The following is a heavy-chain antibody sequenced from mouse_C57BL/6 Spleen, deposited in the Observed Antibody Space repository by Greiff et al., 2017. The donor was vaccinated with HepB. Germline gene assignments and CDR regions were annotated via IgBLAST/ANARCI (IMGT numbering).Heavy chain of an antibody. D-gene: IGHD2-4*01. V-gene: IGHV1-12*01. CDR2: IYPGNGDT. J-gene: IGHJ1*03. CDR1: GYTFTSYN. CDR3: ARRDDYDGYWYFDV. Sequence: LQQSGAELVRPGASVKMSCKASGYTFTSYNMHWVKQTPRQGLEWIGAIYPGNGDTSYNQKFKGKATLTVDKSSSTAYMQLSSLTSEDSAVYFCARRDDYDGYWYFDVWGTGTTVTVSS.